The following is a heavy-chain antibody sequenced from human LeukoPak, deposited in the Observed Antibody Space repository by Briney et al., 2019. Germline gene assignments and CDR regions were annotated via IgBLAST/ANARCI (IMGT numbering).Heavy chain of an antibody. CDR3: ARGGIAARQYSWFDP. Sequence: GGSLRLSCAASGFTFSTYAMHWVRQAPGKGLEWVAVLSYDANNKYYADSVKGRFTISRDNSKDTLYLQVNSLRVEDTAAYYCARGGIAARQYSWFDPWGQGTLVTVSS. J-gene: IGHJ5*02. CDR2: LSYDANNK. V-gene: IGHV3-30*04. CDR1: GFTFSTYA. D-gene: IGHD6-6*01.